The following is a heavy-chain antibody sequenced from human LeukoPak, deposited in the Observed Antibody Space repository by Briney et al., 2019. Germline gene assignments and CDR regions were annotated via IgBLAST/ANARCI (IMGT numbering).Heavy chain of an antibody. J-gene: IGHJ4*02. Sequence: SVKVSCKASGGTFSSYAISWVRQAPGQGLEWMGRIIPILGIANYAQKFQGRVTITADKSTSTAYMELSSLRSEDTAVYYCAREAERYCSSTSCSRYFDYWGQGTLVTVSS. V-gene: IGHV1-69*04. CDR2: IIPILGIA. D-gene: IGHD2-2*01. CDR1: GGTFSSYA. CDR3: AREAERYCSSTSCSRYFDY.